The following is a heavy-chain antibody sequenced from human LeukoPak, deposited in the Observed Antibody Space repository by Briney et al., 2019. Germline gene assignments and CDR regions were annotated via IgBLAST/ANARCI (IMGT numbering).Heavy chain of an antibody. D-gene: IGHD2-15*01. J-gene: IGHJ5*02. CDR3: TRNPLLVVAAANWFDP. Sequence: GGSLRLSCTASGFTFGDYAMSWFRQAPGKGLEWVGFIRSKAYGGTTEYAASVKGRFTISRDDSKSIAYLQMNSLKTEDTAVYYCTRNPLLVVAAANWFDPWGQGTLVTVSS. CDR1: GFTFGDYA. V-gene: IGHV3-49*03. CDR2: IRSKAYGGTT.